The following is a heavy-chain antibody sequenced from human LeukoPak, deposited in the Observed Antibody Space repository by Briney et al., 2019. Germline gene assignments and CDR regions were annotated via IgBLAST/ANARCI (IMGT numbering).Heavy chain of an antibody. CDR2: IYPGDSDT. CDR3: ARHGCFGSGSCYFDY. V-gene: IGHV5-51*01. CDR1: GYSFSNHW. Sequence: GESLKISCKGSGYSFSNHWIGWVRQKPGKGPEWMALIYPGDSDTKYSSSFQGQVTVSADKSISTAYLQWRSLKASDTATYYCARHGCFGSGSCYFDYWGQGVLVTVSS. D-gene: IGHD3-10*01. J-gene: IGHJ4*02.